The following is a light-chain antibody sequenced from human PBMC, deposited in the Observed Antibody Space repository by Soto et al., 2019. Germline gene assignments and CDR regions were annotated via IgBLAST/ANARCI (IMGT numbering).Light chain of an antibody. CDR1: SSNIRAGFD. Sequence: QSVLTQPPSVSGAPGQRVTISCTGSSSNIRAGFDVHWYQRLPGTAPKLLIYANTNRPSGVPDRFSGSKSGTSASLAITGLQAEDEADYYCQSYDSSLSGSRVFGGGTKLTVL. V-gene: IGLV1-40*01. J-gene: IGLJ3*02. CDR2: ANT. CDR3: QSYDSSLSGSRV.